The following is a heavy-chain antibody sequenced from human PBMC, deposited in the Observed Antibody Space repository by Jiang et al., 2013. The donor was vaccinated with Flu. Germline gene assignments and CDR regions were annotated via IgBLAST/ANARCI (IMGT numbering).Heavy chain of an antibody. CDR2: IIPIFGTA. D-gene: IGHD3-3*01. V-gene: IGHV1-69*01. Sequence: GAEVKKPGSSVKVSCKASGGTFSSYAISWVRQAPGQGLEWMGGIIPIFGTANYAQKFQGRVTITADESTSTAYMELSSLRSEDTAVYYCARGASRPSIWSGYSIYYYYGMDVWGQGTTVTVSS. J-gene: IGHJ6*02. CDR1: GGTFSSYA. CDR3: ARGASRPSIWSGYSIYYYYGMDV.